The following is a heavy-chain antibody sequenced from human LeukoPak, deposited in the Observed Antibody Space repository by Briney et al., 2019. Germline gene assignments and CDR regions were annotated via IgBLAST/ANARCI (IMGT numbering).Heavy chain of an antibody. Sequence: GGSLRLSCAASGFTFSSYEMNWVRQAPGKGLEWVSYISSSGSTIYYADSVKGRFTISRDNAKNSLYLQMNSLRAEDTAVYYCAXLGITMIGGVWGKGTTVTISS. V-gene: IGHV3-48*03. D-gene: IGHD3-10*02. CDR1: GFTFSSYE. J-gene: IGHJ6*04. CDR2: ISSSGSTI. CDR3: AXLGITMIGGV.